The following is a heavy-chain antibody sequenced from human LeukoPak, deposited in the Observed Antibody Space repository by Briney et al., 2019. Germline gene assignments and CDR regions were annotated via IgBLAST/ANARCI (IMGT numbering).Heavy chain of an antibody. V-gene: IGHV3-23*01. Sequence: PGESLRLSCAASGFTFSSYAMSWVRQAPGKGLEWVSAISGSGGSTYYADSVKGRFTISRDNSKNTLYLQMNSLRAEDTAVYYCAKDLRIAARRGNFDYWGQGTLVTVSS. CDR3: AKDLRIAARRGNFDY. J-gene: IGHJ4*02. CDR1: GFTFSSYA. CDR2: ISGSGGST. D-gene: IGHD6-6*01.